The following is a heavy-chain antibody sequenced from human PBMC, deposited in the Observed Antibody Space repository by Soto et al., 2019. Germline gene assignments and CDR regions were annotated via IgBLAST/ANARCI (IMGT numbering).Heavy chain of an antibody. Sequence: EVKLVESGGGLAQPGGSLRLTCVASGFTFSTYAMNWVRQAPGKGLEWVSYISSGSSIINYADSVKGRFTISRDNTKNSLSRQRDSLRDEDSALFLCARDWGGLTAYDFAGLDVWARGTVVTASS. CDR1: GFTFSTYA. J-gene: IGHJ3*01. CDR3: ARDWGGLTAYDFAGLDV. CDR2: ISSGSSII. D-gene: IGHD3-16*01. V-gene: IGHV3-48*02.